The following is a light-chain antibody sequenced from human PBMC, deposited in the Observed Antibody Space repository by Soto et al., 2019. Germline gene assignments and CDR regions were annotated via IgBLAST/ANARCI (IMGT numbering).Light chain of an antibody. CDR2: GAS. J-gene: IGKJ4*01. CDR3: QQYGSSPTLT. CDR1: QSVSSSY. Sequence: EIVLTHSPSTLSLSPGSRSTLSCRASQSVSSSYLAWYQQKPGQAPRLLIYGASSRATGIPDRFSGSGSGTDFTLTISRLEPEDFAVYYCQQYGSSPTLTFGGGTKVDIK. V-gene: IGKV3-20*01.